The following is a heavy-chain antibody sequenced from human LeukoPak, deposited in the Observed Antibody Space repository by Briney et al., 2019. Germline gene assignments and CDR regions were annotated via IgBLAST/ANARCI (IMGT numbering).Heavy chain of an antibody. CDR2: IYTGGNT. J-gene: IGHJ4*02. D-gene: IGHD1-26*01. V-gene: IGHV3-53*05. Sequence: PGGSLRLSCAASGFTVSGNYMSWVRQAPGKGLEWVSVIYTGGNTYYADSVKGRFTISRDNSKNTLYLQMNSLRSEDTAVYYCARGPRGSYYTHVLFYFDYWGQGTLVTVSS. CDR1: GFTVSGNY. CDR3: ARGPRGSYYTHVLFYFDY.